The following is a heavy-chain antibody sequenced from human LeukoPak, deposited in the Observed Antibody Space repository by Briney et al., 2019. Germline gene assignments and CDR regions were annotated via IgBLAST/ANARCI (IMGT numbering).Heavy chain of an antibody. Sequence: GGSLRLSCAASGFTVSSNYMSWGRRAPGKGLEWVSVIYSGGSTYYADSVKGRFTISRDNSKNTLYLQMNSLRAEDTAVYYCARGEGLAARLWFDPWGQGTLVTVSS. CDR2: IYSGGST. CDR3: ARGEGLAARLWFDP. CDR1: GFTVSSNY. J-gene: IGHJ5*02. D-gene: IGHD6-6*01. V-gene: IGHV3-53*01.